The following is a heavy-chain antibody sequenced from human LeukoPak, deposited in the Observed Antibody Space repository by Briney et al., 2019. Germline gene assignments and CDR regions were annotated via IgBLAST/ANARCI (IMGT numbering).Heavy chain of an antibody. J-gene: IGHJ3*01. V-gene: IGHV1-2*02. CDR1: GYTFSDNH. Sequence: ASVKVSCKASGYTFSDNHMYWIRQAPGQGLECMGWISPNSGGTNYAQKFQGRITMTGDTSISTGYTELSSLRSDDTAVYYCARELGRNAFDVWGQGTMVTVSS. CDR3: ARELGRNAFDV. CDR2: ISPNSGGT. D-gene: IGHD3-10*01.